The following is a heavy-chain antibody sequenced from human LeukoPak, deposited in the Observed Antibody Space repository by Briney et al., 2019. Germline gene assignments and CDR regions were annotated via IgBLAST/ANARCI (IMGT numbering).Heavy chain of an antibody. V-gene: IGHV3-11*01. Sequence: PGGSLRLSCAASGFTFSDYYMSWIRQAPGKGLEWPSYFSSSGTIYYADSVKGRFTISRDNAKNSLYLQMNSLRAEDTAVYYCAKSRWDTAMASLDYWGQGTLVTVSS. CDR3: AKSRWDTAMASLDY. D-gene: IGHD5-18*01. CDR1: GFTFSDYY. CDR2: FSSSGTI. J-gene: IGHJ4*02.